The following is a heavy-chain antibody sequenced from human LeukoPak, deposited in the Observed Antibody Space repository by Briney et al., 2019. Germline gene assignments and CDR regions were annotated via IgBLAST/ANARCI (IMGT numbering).Heavy chain of an antibody. J-gene: IGHJ6*03. D-gene: IGHD3-3*01. CDR3: AGGDDFWSGYYFAYYYYMDV. Sequence: PSETLSLTCTVSGGSISSGSYYWSWIRQPAGKGLEWIGRIYTSGSTNYNPSLKSRVTISVDTSKNQFSLKLSSVTAADTAVYYCAGGDDFWSGYYFAYYYYMDVWGKGTTVTVSS. V-gene: IGHV4-61*02. CDR2: IYTSGST. CDR1: GGSISSGSYY.